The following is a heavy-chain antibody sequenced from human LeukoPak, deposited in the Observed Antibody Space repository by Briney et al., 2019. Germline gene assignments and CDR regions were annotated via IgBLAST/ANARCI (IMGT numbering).Heavy chain of an antibody. CDR1: GGSISSYY. CDR2: IHSSGYT. J-gene: IGHJ5*02. V-gene: IGHV4-4*09. CDR3: AKRQGPNSGSYDYFDP. Sequence: PSETLSLTCTVSGGSISSYYWSWIRQPPGQGLEWIAYIHSSGYTNYNPSLKSRVTISADTSKNQFSLKVTSVTAADTAVYYCAKRQGPNSGSYDYFDPWGQGTLVTVSS. D-gene: IGHD1-26*01.